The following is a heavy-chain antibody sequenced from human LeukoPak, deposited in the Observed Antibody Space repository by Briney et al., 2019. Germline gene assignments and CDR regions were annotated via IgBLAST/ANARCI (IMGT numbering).Heavy chain of an antibody. J-gene: IGHJ3*02. CDR3: GTYYYSPNGFFAFDI. V-gene: IGHV5-51*01. CDR1: GYSFTSRW. CDR2: IWPGDSST. Sequence: GESLKISCKGSGYSFTSRWIAWVRQMPGKGLEWMGVIWPGDSSTRDNPSLQGRVTMSVDKSTSSAYLQWSSLKASDTAMYYCGTYYYSPNGFFAFDIWGQGTMVTVSS. D-gene: IGHD2-8*01.